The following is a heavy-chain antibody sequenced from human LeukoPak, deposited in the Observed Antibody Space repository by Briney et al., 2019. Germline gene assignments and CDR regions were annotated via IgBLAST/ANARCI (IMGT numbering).Heavy chain of an antibody. CDR3: AKETNHYYDSSGYIDY. CDR1: GFTFSSYD. Sequence: GSLRLSCAASGFTFSSYDMSWVRQAPGKGLEWVSATSGSGGSTYQAGSVKGRFTISRDNSKNTLYLQMNSLRAEDTAVYYCAKETNHYYDSSGYIDYWGQGTLVTVSS. CDR2: TSGSGGST. V-gene: IGHV3-23*01. J-gene: IGHJ4*02. D-gene: IGHD3-22*01.